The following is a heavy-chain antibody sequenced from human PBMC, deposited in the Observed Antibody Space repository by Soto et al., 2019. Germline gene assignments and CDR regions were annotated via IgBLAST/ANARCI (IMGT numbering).Heavy chain of an antibody. J-gene: IGHJ5*01. CDR3: AREIAVVANTWFDS. CDR1: GFTFSSYS. V-gene: IGHV3-21*01. Sequence: PGGSLRLSCAASGFTFSSYSMNWVRQAPGKGLEWVSSISSSSSYIYYADSLKVRFTISRDNAKNSLYLQMNSLRAEDTAVYYCAREIAVVANTWFDSWGQGTLVTVSS. D-gene: IGHD2-15*01. CDR2: ISSSSSYI.